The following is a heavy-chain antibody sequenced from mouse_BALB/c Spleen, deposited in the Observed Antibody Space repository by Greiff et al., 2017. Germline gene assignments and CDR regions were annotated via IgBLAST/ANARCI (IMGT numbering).Heavy chain of an antibody. J-gene: IGHJ3*01. Sequence: EVKLVESGPSLVKPSQTLSLTCSVTGDSITSGYWNWIRKFPGNKLEYMGYISYSGSTYYNPSLKSRISITRDTSKNQYYLQLNSVTTEDTATYYCARNYYDYDWFAYRGQGTLVTVSA. V-gene: IGHV3-8*02. CDR3: ARNYYDYDWFAY. D-gene: IGHD2-4*01. CDR2: ISYSGST. CDR1: GDSITSGY.